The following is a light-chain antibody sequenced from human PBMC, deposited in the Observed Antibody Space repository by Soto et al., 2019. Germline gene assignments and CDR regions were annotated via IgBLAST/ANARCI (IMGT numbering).Light chain of an antibody. Sequence: EIVLTQSPGTLALSPGERATLSCRASQSVGSSYLAWYQQKPGQSPRLLIYGASSRATGIPDRFSGSGSGTDFTLTISRLEPEDFAVYYCQQYGSSPPSTFGQGTRLEIK. J-gene: IGKJ5*01. CDR1: QSVGSSY. V-gene: IGKV3-20*01. CDR2: GAS. CDR3: QQYGSSPPST.